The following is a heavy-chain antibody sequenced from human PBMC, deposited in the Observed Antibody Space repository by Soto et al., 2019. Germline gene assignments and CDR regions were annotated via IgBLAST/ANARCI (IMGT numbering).Heavy chain of an antibody. J-gene: IGHJ4*02. V-gene: IGHV3-48*02. CDR2: ISSSSNTI. CDR3: ARDLYGDYPFDY. Sequence: GGSLRLSCAASGFTFSSYSMNWVRQAPGKGLEWLSYISSSSNTIYYADSVKGRFTISRDIAKSSLYLQMNSLRDEDTAVYYCARDLYGDYPFDYWGQGTLVTVSS. D-gene: IGHD4-17*01. CDR1: GFTFSSYS.